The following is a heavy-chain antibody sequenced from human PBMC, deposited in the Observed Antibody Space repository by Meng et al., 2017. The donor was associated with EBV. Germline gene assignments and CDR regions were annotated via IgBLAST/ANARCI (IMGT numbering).Heavy chain of an antibody. D-gene: IGHD4-17*01. Sequence: QGGLQESGPGLVKPSETLSLTCTVSGGSVSSGSYYWSWIRQPPGKGLEWIGYIYYSGSTNYNPSLKSRVTISVDTSKNQFSLKLSSVTAADTAVYYCARGRYYGDYFWFDPWGQGTLVTVSS. V-gene: IGHV4-61*01. CDR1: GGSVSSGSYY. J-gene: IGHJ5*02. CDR2: IYYSGST. CDR3: ARGRYYGDYFWFDP.